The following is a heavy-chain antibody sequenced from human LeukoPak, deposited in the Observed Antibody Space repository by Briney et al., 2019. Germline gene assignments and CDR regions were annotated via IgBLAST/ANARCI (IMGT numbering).Heavy chain of an antibody. V-gene: IGHV4-34*01. J-gene: IGHJ5*02. Sequence: SETLSLTCAVYGGSFSGYYWSWIRQPPGKGLEWIGEINHSGSTNYNPSLKSRVTISVDTSKNQFSLKLSSVTAADTAVYYCARGLLYYYGSGSYYNVFWFDPWGQGTLVTVSS. D-gene: IGHD3-10*01. CDR3: ARGLLYYYGSGSYYNVFWFDP. CDR2: INHSGST. CDR1: GGSFSGYY.